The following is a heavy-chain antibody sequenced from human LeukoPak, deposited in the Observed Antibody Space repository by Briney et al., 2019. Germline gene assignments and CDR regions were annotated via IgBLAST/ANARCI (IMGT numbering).Heavy chain of an antibody. V-gene: IGHV3-30*02. Sequence: VGTLRLSCAASGFTFSSYGMHWVRQAPGKGLEWVAFIRYDGSNKYYADSVKGRFTISRDNSKNTLYLQMNSLRAEDTAVYYCAKLGFGEPIGDYWGQGTLVTLPS. CDR3: AKLGFGEPIGDY. D-gene: IGHD3-10*01. CDR2: IRYDGSNK. J-gene: IGHJ4*02. CDR1: GFTFSSYG.